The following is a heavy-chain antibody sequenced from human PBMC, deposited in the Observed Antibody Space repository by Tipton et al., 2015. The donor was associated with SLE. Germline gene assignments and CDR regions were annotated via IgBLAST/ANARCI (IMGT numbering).Heavy chain of an antibody. V-gene: IGHV4-59*13. Sequence: TLSLTCTVSGGSMSGYYWSWVRQPPGKGLEWVGYSYYSGGTSYNPSLKSRVTISVDMSKKHFSLRLSSVTAADTAVYYCARGGVGGYDYFDYWGQGTLVTVSS. J-gene: IGHJ4*02. CDR2: SYYSGGT. CDR1: GGSMSGYY. D-gene: IGHD5-12*01. CDR3: ARGGVGGYDYFDY.